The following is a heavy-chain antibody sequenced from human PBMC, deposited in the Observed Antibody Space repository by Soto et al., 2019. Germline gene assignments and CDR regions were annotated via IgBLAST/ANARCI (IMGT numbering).Heavy chain of an antibody. D-gene: IGHD4-17*01. V-gene: IGHV3-23*01. Sequence: EVQLLESGGGLVQPGGSLRLSCAASGFTFSSYALSWVRQAPGKGLEWVSAISGSGGGTYYADSAKGRFTISRDNSKNTLYLQMDSLRADDTAVYYCGKGGADYGSPDDWGQGTLVTVSS. CDR2: ISGSGGGT. CDR3: GKGGADYGSPDD. J-gene: IGHJ4*02. CDR1: GFTFSSYA.